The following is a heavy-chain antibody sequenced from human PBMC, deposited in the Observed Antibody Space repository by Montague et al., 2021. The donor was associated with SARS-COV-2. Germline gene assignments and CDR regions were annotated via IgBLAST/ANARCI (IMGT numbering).Heavy chain of an antibody. J-gene: IGHJ4*02. Sequence: SETLSLTCTVSGYSISSGYYWGWIRQPPGKGLEWIGEINHSGSTNYNPSLKSRVTISVDTSKNQFSLKLSSVAAADTAVYYCARHALGYFDWLNEGYFDYWGQGTLVTVSS. D-gene: IGHD3-9*01. CDR2: INHSGST. V-gene: IGHV4-38-2*02. CDR3: ARHALGYFDWLNEGYFDY. CDR1: GYSISSGYY.